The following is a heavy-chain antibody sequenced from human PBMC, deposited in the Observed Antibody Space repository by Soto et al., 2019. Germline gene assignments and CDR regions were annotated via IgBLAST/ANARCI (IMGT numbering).Heavy chain of an antibody. CDR1: GYTFSNYW. Sequence: EVQLVESGGGLVQPGGSLRLSCAASGYTFSNYWMHWVRQTPGMGLVWVSRIDLDGGTTNYADSVKGRFTISRDNAKNTPYLQMDSLRAEDTAVYYCGRDLGVANSYWGQGTLVTVSS. CDR3: GRDLGVANSY. J-gene: IGHJ4*02. V-gene: IGHV3-74*01. D-gene: IGHD3-16*01. CDR2: IDLDGGTT.